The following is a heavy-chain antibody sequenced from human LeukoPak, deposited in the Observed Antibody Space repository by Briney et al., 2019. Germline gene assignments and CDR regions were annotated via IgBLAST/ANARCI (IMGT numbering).Heavy chain of an antibody. CDR2: TNPNSGNT. V-gene: IGHV1-8*01. D-gene: IGHD3-22*01. J-gene: IGHJ6*02. CDR1: GYTFTSYD. CDR3: ARGRSYDSSGYYYYYGMDV. Sequence: VASVKVSCTASGYTFTSYDINWVRQATGQGLEWMGWTNPNSGNTGYAQKFQGRVTMTRNTSISTAYMELSSLRSEDTAVYYCARGRSYDSSGYYYYYGMDVWGQGTTVTVSS.